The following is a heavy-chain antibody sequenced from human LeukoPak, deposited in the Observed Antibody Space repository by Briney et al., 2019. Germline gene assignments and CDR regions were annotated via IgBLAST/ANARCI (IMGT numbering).Heavy chain of an antibody. D-gene: IGHD2-2*01. CDR2: IYSGGRT. Sequence: GGSLRLSCAASGFTVSTNYMSWARQAPGKGLEWVSVIYSGGRTNYADSVKGRFTISRDNSKNTLDLQMNSLRADDTAVYYCASGTDIVVVPALSSFDIWGQGTMVTVSS. CDR1: GFTVSTNY. CDR3: ASGTDIVVVPALSSFDI. J-gene: IGHJ3*02. V-gene: IGHV3-53*01.